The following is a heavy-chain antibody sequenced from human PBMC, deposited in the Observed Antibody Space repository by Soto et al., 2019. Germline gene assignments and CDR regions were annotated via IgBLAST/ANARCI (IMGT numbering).Heavy chain of an antibody. Sequence: QPGGSLRLSCTASGFTFGDYAMSWFRQAPGKGLEWVGFIRSKAYGGTTEYAASVKGRFTISRDDSKSIAYLQMNSLKTEDTAVYYCTRDLEQQLSNGDAFDIWGQGTMVTVSS. CDR1: GFTFGDYA. D-gene: IGHD6-13*01. CDR3: TRDLEQQLSNGDAFDI. CDR2: IRSKAYGGTT. J-gene: IGHJ3*02. V-gene: IGHV3-49*03.